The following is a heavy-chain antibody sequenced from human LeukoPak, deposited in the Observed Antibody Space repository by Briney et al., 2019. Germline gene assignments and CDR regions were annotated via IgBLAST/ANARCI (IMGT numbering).Heavy chain of an antibody. CDR1: GGSISSYY. D-gene: IGHD3-10*01. CDR3: ASTMVRRAVRTVAFDI. V-gene: IGHV4-59*01. J-gene: IGHJ3*02. Sequence: SEALSLTCTVSGGSISSYYWSWLRQPPGKGREWVGYIYYSGSTNYNPSLKSRVTISVDTSKNQFSLKLSSVTAADTAVYYCASTMVRRAVRTVAFDIWGQGTMVTVSS. CDR2: IYYSGST.